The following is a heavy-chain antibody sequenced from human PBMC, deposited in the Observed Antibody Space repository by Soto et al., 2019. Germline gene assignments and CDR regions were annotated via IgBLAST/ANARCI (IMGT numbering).Heavy chain of an antibody. CDR2: IYYSGST. D-gene: IGHD2-2*01. J-gene: IGHJ5*02. CDR1: GGSISSSSYY. V-gene: IGHV4-39*01. CDR3: ARHRVREYPITEWHWFDP. Sequence: SETLSLTCTVSGGSISSSSYYWGWIRQPPGKGLEWIGSIYYSGSTYYNPSLKSRVTISVDTSKNQFSLKLSSVTAADTAVYYCARHRVREYPITEWHWFDPWGQGTLVTVSS.